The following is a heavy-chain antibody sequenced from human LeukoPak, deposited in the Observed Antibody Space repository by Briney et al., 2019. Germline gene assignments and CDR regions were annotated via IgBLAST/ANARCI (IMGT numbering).Heavy chain of an antibody. CDR2: ISPDGRNI. CDR3: VRDGGGTTPYDC. CDR1: GFTLSDYF. Sequence: PGGSVRLSCGASGFTLSDYFMNWVRQVPGKGPVWVSHISPDGRNIAYADSVKGRFTISRDSAKNTLYLQMNSLRVGDTAVYYCVRDGGGTTPYDCWGQGTLVTVSS. J-gene: IGHJ4*02. D-gene: IGHD1-7*01. V-gene: IGHV3-74*01.